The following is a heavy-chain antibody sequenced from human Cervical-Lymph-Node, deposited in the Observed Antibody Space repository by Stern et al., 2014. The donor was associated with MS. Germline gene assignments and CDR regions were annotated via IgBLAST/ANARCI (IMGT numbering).Heavy chain of an antibody. CDR1: GFTFSSYG. V-gene: IGHV3-30*03. CDR2: ISYDGNHK. Sequence: QLVQSGGAVVQPGRSLRLSCAASGFTFSSYGMHWVLQAPGQGLEWVTVISYDGNHKYYAASVKGRFTISRVNSKNTLHLQMNSVTPDDTAIYYCARDYEDTSMLFDHWGQGTLVTVSS. J-gene: IGHJ4*02. D-gene: IGHD2-8*01. CDR3: ARDYEDTSMLFDH.